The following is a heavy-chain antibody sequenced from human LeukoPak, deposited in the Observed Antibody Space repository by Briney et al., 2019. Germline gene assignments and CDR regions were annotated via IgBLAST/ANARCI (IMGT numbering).Heavy chain of an antibody. V-gene: IGHV3-11*01. J-gene: IGHJ6*02. CDR3: ATRVYCGGDCYSSHGMDV. CDR1: GFTFSDYY. Sequence: GGSLRLSCAASGFTFSDYYMSWIRQAPGKGLEWVSYINNSGITIYYADSVKGRFTISRDNAKNSLYLQMNSLRPEDTAVYYCATRVYCGGDCYSSHGMDVWGPGTTVTVSS. CDR2: INNSGITI. D-gene: IGHD2-21*02.